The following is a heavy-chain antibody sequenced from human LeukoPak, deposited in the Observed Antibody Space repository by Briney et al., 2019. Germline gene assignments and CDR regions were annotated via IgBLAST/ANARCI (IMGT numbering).Heavy chain of an antibody. Sequence: ASVKVSCKASNYTFTSYGISWVRQAPGQGLEWMGWISAYNGNTNYAQKLQGRVTMTTDTSTSTAYMELRSLRSDDTAVYYCARDRAPGMASPQGGYWGQGTLVTVSS. J-gene: IGHJ4*02. V-gene: IGHV1-18*01. D-gene: IGHD5-24*01. CDR2: ISAYNGNT. CDR1: NYTFTSYG. CDR3: ARDRAPGMASPQGGY.